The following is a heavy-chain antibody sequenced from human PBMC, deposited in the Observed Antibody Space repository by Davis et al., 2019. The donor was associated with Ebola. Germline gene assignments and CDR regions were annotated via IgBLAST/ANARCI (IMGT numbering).Heavy chain of an antibody. CDR1: GFTFSSYG. CDR2: ISYDGSNK. J-gene: IGHJ6*02. V-gene: IGHV3-30*18. Sequence: GESLKISCAASGFTFSSYGMHWVRQAPAKGLEWVAVISYDGSNKYYADSVKGRFTISRDNSKNTLYLQMNSLRAEDTAVYYCAKGKANGPHYYYYGMDVWGQGTTVTVSS. CDR3: AKGKANGPHYYYYGMDV.